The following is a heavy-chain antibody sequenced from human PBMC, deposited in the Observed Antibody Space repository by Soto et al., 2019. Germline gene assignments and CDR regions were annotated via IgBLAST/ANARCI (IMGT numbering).Heavy chain of an antibody. D-gene: IGHD2-2*01. V-gene: IGHV3-53*01. CDR3: ARERGRYCSSTSCQNYYYGMDV. J-gene: IGHJ6*02. Sequence: RLSCAASGFTVSSNHMSWVRQAPGKGLEWVSVIYSGGSTYYADSVKGRFTISRDNSKNTLYLQMNSLRAEDTAVYYCARERGRYCSSTSCQNYYYGMDVWGQGTTVTVSS. CDR1: GFTVSSNH. CDR2: IYSGGST.